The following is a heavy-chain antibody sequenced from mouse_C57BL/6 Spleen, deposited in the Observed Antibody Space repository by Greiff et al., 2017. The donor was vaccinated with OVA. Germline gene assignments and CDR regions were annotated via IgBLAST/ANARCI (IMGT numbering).Heavy chain of an antibody. CDR1: GFTFSSYA. Sequence: EVKLVESGEGLVKPGGSLKLSCAASGFTFSSYAMSWVRQTPEKRLEWVAYISSGGDYIYYADTVKGRFTISRDNARNTLYLQMSSLKSEDTAMYYCTRIPSIYYDYDAYFDYWGQGTTLTVSS. CDR3: TRIPSIYYDYDAYFDY. CDR2: ISSGGDYI. D-gene: IGHD2-4*01. V-gene: IGHV5-9-1*02. J-gene: IGHJ2*01.